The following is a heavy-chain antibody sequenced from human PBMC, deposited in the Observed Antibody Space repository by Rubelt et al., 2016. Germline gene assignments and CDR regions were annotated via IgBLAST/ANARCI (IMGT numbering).Heavy chain of an antibody. CDR1: GGSFSGYY. CDR2: INHSGST. J-gene: IGHJ6*02. CDR3: ARGRRGSSSWLGRDYYGMDV. Sequence: QVQLQQWGAGLLKPSETLSLTCAVYGGSFSGYYWSWIRQPPGKGLEWIGEINHSGSTNYNPSLKSRVTISVAPAKNQVSLKLSSVTAADTAVYYCARGRRGSSSWLGRDYYGMDVWGQGTTVTVSS. V-gene: IGHV4-34*01. D-gene: IGHD6-13*01.